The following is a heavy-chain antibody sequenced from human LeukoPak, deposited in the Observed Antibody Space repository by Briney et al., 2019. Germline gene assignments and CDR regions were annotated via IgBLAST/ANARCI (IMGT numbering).Heavy chain of an antibody. Sequence: GGSLRLSCAASGFTFSSYAMSWVRQAPGKGLEWVSAISGSGGSTYYADPVKGRFTISRDNSKNTLYLQMNSLRAEDTAVYYCAKVLRGVITRVLYYFDYWGQGTLVTVSS. V-gene: IGHV3-23*01. CDR2: ISGSGGST. CDR3: AKVLRGVITRVLYYFDY. J-gene: IGHJ4*02. CDR1: GFTFSSYA. D-gene: IGHD3-10*01.